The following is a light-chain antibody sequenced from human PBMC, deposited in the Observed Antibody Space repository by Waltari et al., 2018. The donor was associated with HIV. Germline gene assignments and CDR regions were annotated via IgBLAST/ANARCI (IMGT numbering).Light chain of an antibody. CDR1: SSDVGGYNY. CDR3: SSYTSSSTVV. V-gene: IGLV2-14*03. Sequence: QSALTQPASVSGSPGQSITISCTGTSSDVGGYNYVSWYQQHPGKAPKHMIYDVSNRPSGVSNLFSGSMSGNTASLTISGLQAEDEADYYCSSYTSSSTVVFGGGTKLTVL. J-gene: IGLJ2*01. CDR2: DVS.